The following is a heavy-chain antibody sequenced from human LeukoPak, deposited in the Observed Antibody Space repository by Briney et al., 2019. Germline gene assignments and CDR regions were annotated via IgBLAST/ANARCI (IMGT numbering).Heavy chain of an antibody. V-gene: IGHV3-21*01. D-gene: IGHD3-10*01. CDR3: ARVDRYYGSGSYYRFDY. J-gene: IGHJ4*02. CDR2: ISSTSSYI. CDR1: GFAFSSYS. Sequence: KPGGSLRVSCVASGFAFSSYSMTWVRQAPGKGLEWVSSISSTSSYIFYADSVKGRFTISRDNAKNSLYLQMNNLRAGDTAVYYCARVDRYYGSGSYYRFDYWGQGTLVTVSS.